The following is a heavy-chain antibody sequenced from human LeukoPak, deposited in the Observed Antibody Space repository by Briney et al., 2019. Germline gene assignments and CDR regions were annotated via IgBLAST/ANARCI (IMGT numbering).Heavy chain of an antibody. Sequence: SETLSLTCTVSGGSISSGGYYWSWIRQHPGKGLEWIGYIYYSGSTYYNPSLKSRVTISVDTSKNQFSLELSSVTAADTAVYYCARGGPYSSSWYNWFDPWGQGTLVTVSS. CDR1: GGSISSGGYY. V-gene: IGHV4-31*03. D-gene: IGHD6-13*01. J-gene: IGHJ5*02. CDR3: ARGGPYSSSWYNWFDP. CDR2: IYYSGST.